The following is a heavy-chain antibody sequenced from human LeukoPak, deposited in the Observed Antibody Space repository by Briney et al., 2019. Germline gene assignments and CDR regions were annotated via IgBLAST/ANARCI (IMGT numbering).Heavy chain of an antibody. V-gene: IGHV3-7*01. CDR2: IEDDGDQK. J-gene: IGHJ4*02. CDR1: GFTFGNYW. Sequence: PGGSLRLSCVASGFTFGNYWMSWVRQAPGKGLEFVSNIEDDGDQKNYVDSVRGRFTISRDNVKNSLYLQMNSLRVEDTAVYYCARDIIRGQSDFDYWGQGVLVTVSS. D-gene: IGHD6-25*01. CDR3: ARDIIRGQSDFDY.